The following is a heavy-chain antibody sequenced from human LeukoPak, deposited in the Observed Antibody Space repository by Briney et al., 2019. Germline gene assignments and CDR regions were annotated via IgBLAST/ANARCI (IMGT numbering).Heavy chain of an antibody. V-gene: IGHV4-39*01. D-gene: IGHD6-6*01. Sequence: SETLSLTCIVSGGSISTSAYYWGWIRQPPGEGLQWIGSIYYSGNTYYNSSLKSRVTISVDTSTSQFSLRLSSVTAADTAVYYCARGRSIAARPSYFDYWGQGTLVTVSS. CDR3: ARGRSIAARPSYFDY. J-gene: IGHJ4*02. CDR2: IYYSGNT. CDR1: GGSISTSAYY.